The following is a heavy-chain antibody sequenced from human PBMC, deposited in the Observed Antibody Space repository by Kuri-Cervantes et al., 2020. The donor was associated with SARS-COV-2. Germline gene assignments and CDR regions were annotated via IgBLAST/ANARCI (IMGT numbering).Heavy chain of an antibody. D-gene: IGHD3-22*01. CDR2: IWYDGSNK. Sequence: GGSLRLSCAASGFTFSSYGMHWVRQAPGKGLEWVAVIWYDGSNKYYADSVKGRFTISRDNSKNTLYLQMNSLRAEDTAVYYCARDYYDTEGYYYYGMDVWGQGTTVTVSS. J-gene: IGHJ6*02. V-gene: IGHV3-33*01. CDR1: GFTFSSYG. CDR3: ARDYYDTEGYYYYGMDV.